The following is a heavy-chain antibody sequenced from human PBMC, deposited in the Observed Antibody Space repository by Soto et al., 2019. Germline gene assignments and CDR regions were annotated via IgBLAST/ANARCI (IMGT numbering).Heavy chain of an antibody. CDR1: GFTFSRYG. V-gene: IGHV3-33*01. J-gene: IGHJ3*02. D-gene: IGHD3-9*01. CDR3: ARDHNDILTGYSETPDAFDI. Sequence: PGGSLRLSCAASGFTFSRYGMHWVREAPVKGLEWVAVIWYDGSNKYYADSVKGRFTISRDNSKNTLYLQMNSLRAEDTAVYYCARDHNDILTGYSETPDAFDIWGQGTMVTVS. CDR2: IWYDGSNK.